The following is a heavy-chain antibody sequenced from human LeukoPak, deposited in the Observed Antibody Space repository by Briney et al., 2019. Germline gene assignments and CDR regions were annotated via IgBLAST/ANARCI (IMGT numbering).Heavy chain of an antibody. V-gene: IGHV3-21*01. Sequence: PGGSLRLSCAASGFTFSSYSMNWVRQAPGKGLEWVSSISSSSSYIYYADSVKGRFTISRDNAKNSLYLQMNSLRAEDTDVYYCARDKKDYDFWSGLYYYYMDIWGEGTTVTVSS. CDR2: ISSSSSYI. J-gene: IGHJ6*03. CDR1: GFTFSSYS. D-gene: IGHD3-3*01. CDR3: ARDKKDYDFWSGLYYYYMDI.